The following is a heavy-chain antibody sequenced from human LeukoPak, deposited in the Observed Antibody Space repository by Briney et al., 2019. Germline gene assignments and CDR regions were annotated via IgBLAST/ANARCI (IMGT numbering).Heavy chain of an antibody. Sequence: SETLSLTCTVSGGSISSSSYYWGWIRQPPGKGLEWIGSIYYSGSTYYNPSPKSRVTISVDTSKNQFSLRLSSVTAADTAVYYCARRPVLRFLEWSVYFDYWGQGTLVTVSS. CDR1: GGSISSSSYY. V-gene: IGHV4-39*01. CDR3: ARRPVLRFLEWSVYFDY. J-gene: IGHJ4*02. D-gene: IGHD3-3*01. CDR2: IYYSGST.